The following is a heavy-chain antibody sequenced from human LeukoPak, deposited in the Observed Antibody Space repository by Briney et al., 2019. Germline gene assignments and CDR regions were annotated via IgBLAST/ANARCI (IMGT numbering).Heavy chain of an antibody. Sequence: PSETLSLTCAVSGYSISSGYYWGWIRQPPGKGLEWIGSIYHSGSTYYNPSLKSRVTISVDTSKNQFSLKLSSVTAADTAVYYRARHKSFVVAATGPNDYWGQGTLVTVSS. CDR3: ARHKSFVVAATGPNDY. D-gene: IGHD2-15*01. CDR1: GYSISSGYY. V-gene: IGHV4-38-2*01. J-gene: IGHJ4*02. CDR2: IYHSGST.